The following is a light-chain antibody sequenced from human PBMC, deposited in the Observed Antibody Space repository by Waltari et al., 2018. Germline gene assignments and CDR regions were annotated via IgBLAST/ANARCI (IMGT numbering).Light chain of an antibody. Sequence: EIQVTQSPSFLSASLGDRVTITCGASQVISNNLSWYQQKPGKAPKLLISAASTLQSGVPSRFSGSGSETEFTLTISSLQPEDFATYFCLQLNSYPLTFGGGTNVEIK. CDR2: AAS. V-gene: IGKV1-9*01. CDR1: QVISNN. CDR3: LQLNSYPLT. J-gene: IGKJ4*01.